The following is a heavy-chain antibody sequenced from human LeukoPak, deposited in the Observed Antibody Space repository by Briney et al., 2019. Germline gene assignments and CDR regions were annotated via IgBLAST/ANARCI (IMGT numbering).Heavy chain of an antibody. CDR1: GGSFSGYY. J-gene: IGHJ4*02. D-gene: IGHD6-6*01. V-gene: IGHV4-34*01. CDR3: ANGYSSSFDY. Sequence: SETLSLTCAVYGGSFSGYYWSWIRQPPGKGLEGIGEINHSGSTNYSPSLKSRVTISVDTSKNQFSLKLSSVTAADTAVYYCANGYSSSFDYWGQGTLVTVSS. CDR2: INHSGST.